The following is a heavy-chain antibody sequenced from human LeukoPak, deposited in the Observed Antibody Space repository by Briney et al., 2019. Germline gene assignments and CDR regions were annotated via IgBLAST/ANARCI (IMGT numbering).Heavy chain of an antibody. CDR3: AREARAGWTSGWHYFDY. CDR2: INSDESST. V-gene: IGHV3-74*03. Sequence: GGSLRLSCAASGFTSSSYWMHWVRQAPGKGLVWVSIINSDESSTTYADSVKGRFTISRDNAKNTVYLQMNSLRPEDTAVYYCAREARAGWTSGWHYFDYWGQGTPVTVSS. CDR1: GFTSSSYW. D-gene: IGHD6-19*01. J-gene: IGHJ4*02.